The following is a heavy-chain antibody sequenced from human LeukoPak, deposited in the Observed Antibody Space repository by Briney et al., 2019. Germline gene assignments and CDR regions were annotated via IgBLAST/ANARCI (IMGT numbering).Heavy chain of an antibody. CDR2: FYDSGNT. Sequence: SETLSLTYIVSGGSISSSSYYWDWIRQAPGEGLEWIGNFYDSGNTRYNPSLKSRVTISGDTSKNQFSLKLTSVTAADTAVYYCARDGWSSDWYYFDYWGQGTLVTVSS. CDR3: ARDGWSSDWYYFDY. CDR1: GGSISSSSYY. J-gene: IGHJ4*02. D-gene: IGHD6-19*01. V-gene: IGHV4-39*02.